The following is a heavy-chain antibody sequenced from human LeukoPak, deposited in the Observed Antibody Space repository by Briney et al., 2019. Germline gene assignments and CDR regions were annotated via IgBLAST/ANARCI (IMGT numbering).Heavy chain of an antibody. CDR3: ARQRDFYSGMDV. CDR1: GGSISSYH. V-gene: IGHV4-59*08. CDR2: ISYSGST. Sequence: SETLSPTCTVSGGSISSYHWNWIRQPPGKGLEWIGYISYSGSTNYNPSLKSRLTMSVDTSKNQFSLKLTSVTAADTAVYYCARQRDFYSGMDVWGQGTTVTVFS. J-gene: IGHJ6*02.